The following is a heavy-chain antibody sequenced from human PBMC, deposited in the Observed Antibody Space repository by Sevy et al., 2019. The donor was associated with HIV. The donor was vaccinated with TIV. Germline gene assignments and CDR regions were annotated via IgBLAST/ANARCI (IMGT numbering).Heavy chain of an antibody. V-gene: IGHV6-1*01. CDR1: GDSVSSNSAA. J-gene: IGHJ2*01. D-gene: IGHD6-13*01. CDR2: TYYRSKWYK. Sequence: SQTLSLTCAISGDSVSSNSAAWNWIRQSPSRGLEWLGRTYYRSKWYKVYAVSVKSRITINPDTSKNQFSLQLNSVTPEDTAVYYCARSGVAAAGTGIYWYFDLWGRGTLVTVSS. CDR3: ARSGVAAAGTGIYWYFDL.